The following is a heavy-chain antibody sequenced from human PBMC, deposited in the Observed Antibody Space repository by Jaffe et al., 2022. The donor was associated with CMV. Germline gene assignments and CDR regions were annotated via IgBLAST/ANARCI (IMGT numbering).Heavy chain of an antibody. V-gene: IGHV3-15*01. Sequence: EVQLVESGGGLVKPGGSLRLSCAASGFTFSNAWMSWVRQAPGKGLEWVGRIKSKTDGGTTDYAAPVKGRFTISRDDSKNTLYLQMNSLKTEDTAVYYCTTGLQWLRPGDYWGQGTLVTVSS. CDR1: GFTFSNAW. CDR3: TTGLQWLRPGDY. D-gene: IGHD5-12*01. CDR2: IKSKTDGGTT. J-gene: IGHJ4*02.